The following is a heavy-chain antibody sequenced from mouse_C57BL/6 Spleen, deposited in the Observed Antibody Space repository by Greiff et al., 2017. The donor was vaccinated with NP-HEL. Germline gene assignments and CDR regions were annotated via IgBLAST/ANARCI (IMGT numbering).Heavy chain of an antibody. V-gene: IGHV6-6*01. CDR2: IRNKANNHAT. CDR3: TRTDSNYGHYYAMDY. J-gene: IGHJ4*01. D-gene: IGHD2-5*01. CDR1: GFTFSDAW. Sequence: EVKLVESGGGLVQPGGSMKLSCAASGFTFSDAWMDWVRQSPEKGLEWVAEIRNKANNHATYYAESVKGRFTISRDDSKSSVYLQMNSLRAEDTGIYYCTRTDSNYGHYYAMDYWGQGTSVTVSS.